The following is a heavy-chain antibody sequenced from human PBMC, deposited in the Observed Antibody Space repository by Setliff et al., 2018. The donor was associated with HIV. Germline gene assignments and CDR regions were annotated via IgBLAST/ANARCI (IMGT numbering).Heavy chain of an antibody. V-gene: IGHV4-4*09. CDR1: GGSISSYY. D-gene: IGHD3-10*01. CDR2: TYSSGST. J-gene: IGHJ4*02. Sequence: SETLSLTCTVSGGSISSYYWSWIRQPPGKGLEWLGHTYSSGSTNYNPSLKSRVTISVDTSKNQFSLKLYSVTAADTAVYYCARAYFGSGIYYWGQGTLVTV. CDR3: ARAYFGSGIYY.